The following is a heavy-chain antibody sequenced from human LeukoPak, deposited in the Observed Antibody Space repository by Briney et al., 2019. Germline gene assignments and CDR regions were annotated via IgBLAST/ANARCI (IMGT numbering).Heavy chain of an antibody. CDR1: GGSISSSSYH. J-gene: IGHJ4*02. CDR2: IYYSGST. CDR3: ARNLGKLDH. V-gene: IGHV4-39*01. Sequence: SETLSLTCTVSGGSISSSSYHWGWIRQPPGKGLEWIGSIYYSGSTYYNPSLKSRVTISVDTSKNQFSLKLSSVTAADTAVYYCARNLGKLDHWGQGTLVTVSS. D-gene: IGHD1-1*01.